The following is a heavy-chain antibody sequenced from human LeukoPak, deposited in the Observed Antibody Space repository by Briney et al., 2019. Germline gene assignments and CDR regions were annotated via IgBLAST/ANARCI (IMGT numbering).Heavy chain of an antibody. CDR3: ARFSRVEWSF. CDR2: IKQDGSVK. CDR1: GFTFSSYS. J-gene: IGHJ4*02. Sequence: GGSLRLSCAASGFTFSSYSMNWVRQAPGKGLEWVANIKQDGSVKQYVDSIKGRFTISRDNAKNTLYLQMDSLRVEDTAVYYCARFSRVEWSFWGQGTLVTVSS. V-gene: IGHV3-7*01. D-gene: IGHD3-3*01.